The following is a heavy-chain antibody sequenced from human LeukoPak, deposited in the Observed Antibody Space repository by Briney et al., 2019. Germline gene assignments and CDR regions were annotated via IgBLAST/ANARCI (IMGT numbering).Heavy chain of an antibody. Sequence: GGSLSLSCAASGFTVSNNYMNCVSQAPGKWLEWVSLIYSGGDTHYADSVKGRFTISRDSSKNTLYLQMNSLRAEDTAVYYCARDPPAVRTNTYAWGQETLVTVSP. CDR1: GFTVSNNY. V-gene: IGHV3-66*01. D-gene: IGHD4/OR15-4a*01. J-gene: IGHJ5*02. CDR2: IYSGGDT. CDR3: ARDPPAVRTNTYA.